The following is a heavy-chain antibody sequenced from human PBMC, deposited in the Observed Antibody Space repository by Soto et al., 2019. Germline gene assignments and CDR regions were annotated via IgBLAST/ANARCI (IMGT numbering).Heavy chain of an antibody. D-gene: IGHD6-6*01. CDR3: ESENGQLVGPAKWATWLDS. J-gene: IGHJ5*01. CDR2: IDSYSNFI. Sequence: GGSLRLSCVASGFTFSRYSMNWVRQAPGKGLEWVASIDSYSNFIYYADSVKGRFTISRDNAGNSLFLQMTSLRAEETAVYYCESENGQLVGPAKWATWLDSWGQGSVVTVSS. V-gene: IGHV3-21*01. CDR1: GFTFSRYS.